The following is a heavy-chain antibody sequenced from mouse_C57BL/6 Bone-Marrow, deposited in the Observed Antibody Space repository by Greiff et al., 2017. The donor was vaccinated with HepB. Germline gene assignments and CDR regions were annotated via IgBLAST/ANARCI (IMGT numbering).Heavy chain of an antibody. Sequence: QVQLQQPGAELVKPGASVKVSCKASGYTFTSYWMHWVKQRPGQGLEWIGRIHPSDSDTNSNQKFKGKATLTVDKSSSTAYMQLSSLTSEDSAVDYCAIWAVVAPFAYWGQGTLVTVSA. CDR2: IHPSDSDT. CDR3: AIWAVVAPFAY. CDR1: GYTFTSYW. V-gene: IGHV1-74*01. J-gene: IGHJ3*01. D-gene: IGHD1-1*01.